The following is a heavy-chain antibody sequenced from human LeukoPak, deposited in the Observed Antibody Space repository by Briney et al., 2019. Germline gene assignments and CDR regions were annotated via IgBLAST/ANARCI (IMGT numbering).Heavy chain of an antibody. CDR1: GFTLRSYG. CDR3: AKGGSSSFYSDY. CDR2: VRYDGSNR. Sequence: GRSLRLSCAASGFTLRSYGMHWVRQAPGKGLEWVAFVRYDGSNRYYADSVKGRFTISRDNSENTVYLQMNSLRVEDTAVYYCAKGGSSSFYSDYWGQGTLVTVSS. D-gene: IGHD6-6*01. J-gene: IGHJ4*02. V-gene: IGHV3-30*02.